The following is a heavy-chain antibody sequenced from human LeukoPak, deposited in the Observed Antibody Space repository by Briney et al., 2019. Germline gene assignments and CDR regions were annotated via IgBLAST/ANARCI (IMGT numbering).Heavy chain of an antibody. CDR1: AFTFSSYS. CDR2: ISYDGSNE. Sequence: PGGSLRLSSAASAFTFSSYSMNWVRQAPGKGLEWVALISYDGSNEYYADSVKGRFTISRDNSRNTLYLQMNSLRAEDTAVYYCAKVRVVFNWNYAYYFDNWGQGTLATVSS. V-gene: IGHV3-30*18. D-gene: IGHD1-7*01. J-gene: IGHJ4*02. CDR3: AKVRVVFNWNYAYYFDN.